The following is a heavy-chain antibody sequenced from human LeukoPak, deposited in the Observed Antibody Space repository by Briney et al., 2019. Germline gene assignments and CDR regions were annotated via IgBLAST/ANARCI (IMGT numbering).Heavy chain of an antibody. J-gene: IGHJ4*02. CDR2: VYFSGST. CDR1: GGSISSSSYY. Sequence: SETLSLTCTVSGGSISSSSYYWGWIRQPPGRGSEWFGGVYFSGSTYYNPSRKSRVTISVDTSKNQFSLKLSSVTAADTAVYYCARHSLERAYYDILTGYRIDYWGQGTLVTVSS. CDR3: ARHSLERAYYDILTGYRIDY. D-gene: IGHD3-9*01. V-gene: IGHV4-39*01.